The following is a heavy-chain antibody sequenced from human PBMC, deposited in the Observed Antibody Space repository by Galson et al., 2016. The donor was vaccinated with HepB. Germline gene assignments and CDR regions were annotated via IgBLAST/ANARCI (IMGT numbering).Heavy chain of an antibody. D-gene: IGHD1-1*01. CDR2: ISTRRTT. Sequence: SLRLSCAASGFVFSNFGLSWVRQAPGTGLEWVASISTRRTTYYSDSGQGRFTISRDNSHNPLYLQMNGLRAEDTAVYYCAKERLVRRIFDHWGQGTLLTVSS. CDR1: GFVFSNFG. CDR3: AKERLVRRIFDH. V-gene: IGHV3-23*01. J-gene: IGHJ4*02.